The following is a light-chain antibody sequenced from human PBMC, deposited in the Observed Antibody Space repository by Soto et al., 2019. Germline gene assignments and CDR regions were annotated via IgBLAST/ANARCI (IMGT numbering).Light chain of an antibody. CDR2: EVS. Sequence: QSVLTQPPSASGSPGQSVTISCTGTSSDVGGYNYVSWYQHRPGKAPKVMIYEVSKRPSGVPDRFSGSKSGNTASLTVSGLQAEDEADYYCSSYGGTNNLYVVFGGGTKVTVL. CDR1: SSDVGGYNY. CDR3: SSYGGTNNLYVV. V-gene: IGLV2-8*01. J-gene: IGLJ2*01.